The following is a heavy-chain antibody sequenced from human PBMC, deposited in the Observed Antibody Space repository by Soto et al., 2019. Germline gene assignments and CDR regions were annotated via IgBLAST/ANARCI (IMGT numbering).Heavy chain of an antibody. Sequence: QVQLVESGGGVVQPGRSLRLSCAASGFTFSSHGMHWVRQAPSKGLEWVAVISYDGSNKYYADSVKGRFTISRDNSKNTLYLQMNSLRAEDTAVYYCAKEPSSGWYWAINWFDPWGQGTLVTVSS. CDR3: AKEPSSGWYWAINWFDP. CDR2: ISYDGSNK. D-gene: IGHD6-19*01. CDR1: GFTFSSHG. V-gene: IGHV3-30*18. J-gene: IGHJ5*02.